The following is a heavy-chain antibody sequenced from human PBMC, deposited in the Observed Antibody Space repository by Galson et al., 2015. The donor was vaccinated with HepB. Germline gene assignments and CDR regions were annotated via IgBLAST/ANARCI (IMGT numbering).Heavy chain of an antibody. CDR3: AKGDLGGFCTRTSCYTGVYD. Sequence: SLRLSCAASGFTFSSYGMIWVRQAPGKGLEWVSVISDRGDSTHYADSVKGRFTISRDNSKNTLYLQVNSLRAEDTAVYYCAKGDLGGFCTRTSCYTGVYDWGQGTLVTVSS. J-gene: IGHJ4*02. V-gene: IGHV3-23*01. CDR2: ISDRGDST. D-gene: IGHD2-2*02. CDR1: GFTFSSYG.